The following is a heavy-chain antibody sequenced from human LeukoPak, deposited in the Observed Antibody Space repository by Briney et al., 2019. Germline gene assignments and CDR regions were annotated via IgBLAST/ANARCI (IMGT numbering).Heavy chain of an antibody. D-gene: IGHD3-22*01. V-gene: IGHV3-30*04. Sequence: GGSLRLSCAASGFTFSSYAMHWVRQAPGRGLEWVAVISYDGSNKYYADSVKGRFTISRDNSKNTLYLQMNSLRAEDTAVYYCARDTYYYDSSGPDYWGQGTLVTVS. CDR2: ISYDGSNK. CDR1: GFTFSSYA. CDR3: ARDTYYYDSSGPDY. J-gene: IGHJ4*02.